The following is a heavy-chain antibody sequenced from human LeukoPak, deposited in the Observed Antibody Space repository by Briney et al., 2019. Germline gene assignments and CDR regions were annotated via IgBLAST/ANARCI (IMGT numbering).Heavy chain of an antibody. CDR2: IKQDGGDK. Sequence: HSGGSLRLSCAASGFTFSSSSMTWVRQAPGKGLEWVATIKQDGGDKFYVDSVKGRFTISRDNAKNSLFLQMNSLRAEDTAVYYCARVRGGYYFDYWGQGTLVTVSS. CDR1: GFTFSSSS. J-gene: IGHJ4*02. V-gene: IGHV3-7*05. D-gene: IGHD5-12*01. CDR3: ARVRGGYYFDY.